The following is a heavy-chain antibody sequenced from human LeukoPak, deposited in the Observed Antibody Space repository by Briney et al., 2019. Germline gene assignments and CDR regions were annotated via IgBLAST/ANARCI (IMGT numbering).Heavy chain of an antibody. D-gene: IGHD6-13*01. Sequence: ASVKVSCKASGYTFTSYYMHWVRQAPGQGLEWMGMINPSAGSTSYTQNFQGSVTMTRDMSTSTVYMELSSLRSEDTAVYYCARDLGAAAGPSGYYMDVWGKGTTVTVSS. J-gene: IGHJ6*03. CDR1: GYTFTSYY. CDR3: ARDLGAAAGPSGYYMDV. CDR2: INPSAGST. V-gene: IGHV1-46*01.